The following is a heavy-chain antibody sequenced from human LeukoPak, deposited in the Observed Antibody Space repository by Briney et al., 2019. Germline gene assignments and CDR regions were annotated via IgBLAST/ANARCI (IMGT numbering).Heavy chain of an antibody. CDR1: GGTFSSYT. Sequence: GASVKVSCKASGGTFSSYTISWVRQAPGQGLEWMGRIIPILGIANYAQKFQGRVTITADKSTSTAYMELSSLRSEDTAVYYCAKTEEWELQNFDPWGQGTLVTVSS. CDR3: AKTEEWELQNFDP. CDR2: IIPILGIA. J-gene: IGHJ5*02. D-gene: IGHD1-26*01. V-gene: IGHV1-69*02.